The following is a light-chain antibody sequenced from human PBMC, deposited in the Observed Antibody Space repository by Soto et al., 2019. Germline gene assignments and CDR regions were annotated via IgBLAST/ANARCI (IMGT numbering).Light chain of an antibody. CDR3: QEHGNWPRRT. CDR1: ESLYTY. Sequence: EIVLTQSPATLSLSPGERATLSCRASESLYTYLAWFQQKPGQAPRLLIFDTSRRATGVPARFSGSGAGTAYTLTISSLEPDDFAVYYCQEHGNWPRRTFGPGT. CDR2: DTS. J-gene: IGKJ3*01. V-gene: IGKV3-11*01.